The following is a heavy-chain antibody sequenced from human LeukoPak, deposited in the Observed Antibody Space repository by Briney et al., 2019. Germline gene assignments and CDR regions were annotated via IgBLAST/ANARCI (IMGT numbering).Heavy chain of an antibody. D-gene: IGHD2-15*01. V-gene: IGHV1-18*01. CDR1: GYTFSNFD. J-gene: IGHJ4*02. CDR3: ATGHIVVVVAATALDY. CDR2: ISAYIGER. Sequence: ASVKVSCKASGYTFSNFDISWVRQAPGQGLEWMGWISAYIGERNVQGRVTMTTDTSTSTAYMELRNLRSDDTAVYYCATGHIVVVVAATALDYWGQGTLVTVSS.